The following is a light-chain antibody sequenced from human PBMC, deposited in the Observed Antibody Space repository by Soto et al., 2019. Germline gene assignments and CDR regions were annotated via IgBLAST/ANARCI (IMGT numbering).Light chain of an antibody. CDR1: ISDFVVYNY. J-gene: IGLJ1*01. CDR2: GVS. V-gene: IGLV2-14*01. Sequence: QSVLTQPASVSGSPGQSITISCTGTISDFVVYNYVSWYQQHPGKAPKLMIYGVSNRPSGASNRFSGSKSGNTASLTISGLQADDEADYYCSSHTISSALQVFGTGTKVTGL. CDR3: SSHTISSALQV.